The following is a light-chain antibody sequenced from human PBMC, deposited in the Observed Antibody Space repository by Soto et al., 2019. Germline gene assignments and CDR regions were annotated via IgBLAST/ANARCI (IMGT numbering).Light chain of an antibody. CDR2: EVS. V-gene: IGLV2-14*01. J-gene: IGLJ1*01. CDR1: KNDIGVYDF. CDR3: NSQTSSGIRV. Sequence: QSVLTQPPSASGSPGQSVTISCTGTKNDIGVYDFVSWYQHHPGKAPRLIIYEVSYRPSGVSNRFSGSKSGYTASLTISGLQAEDEADYYCNSQTSSGIRVFGTGTKVTVL.